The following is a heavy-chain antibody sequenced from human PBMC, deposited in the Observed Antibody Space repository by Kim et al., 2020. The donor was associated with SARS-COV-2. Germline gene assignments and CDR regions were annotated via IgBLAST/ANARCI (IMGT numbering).Heavy chain of an antibody. D-gene: IGHD3-9*01. CDR1: RFTFTNYW. CDR2: IKQDGSEK. J-gene: IGHJ6*02. Sequence: GGSLRLSCAASRFTFTNYWMSWVRQAPGKGLEWVANIKQDGSEKYYVDSVKGRFTISRDNAKNSLYLQMNSLRAEDTAVYYCARARAILTGDYGMDVWGQGTTVTVSS. CDR3: ARARAILTGDYGMDV. V-gene: IGHV3-7*03.